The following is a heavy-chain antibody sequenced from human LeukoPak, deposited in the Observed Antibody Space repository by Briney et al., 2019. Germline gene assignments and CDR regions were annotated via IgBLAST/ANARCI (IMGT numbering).Heavy chain of an antibody. D-gene: IGHD3-10*01. J-gene: IGHJ5*02. V-gene: IGHV3-23*01. Sequence: GGSLRLSCAASGFTFSSSGMIWVRQAPGKGLEWVSAISGSGDRTYHADSVKGRFTISRGNSKNTLYLHMNSLRAEDTAVYYCAKGYYGSGSYGWFDPWGQGTLVTVSS. CDR1: GFTFSSSG. CDR2: ISGSGDRT. CDR3: AKGYYGSGSYGWFDP.